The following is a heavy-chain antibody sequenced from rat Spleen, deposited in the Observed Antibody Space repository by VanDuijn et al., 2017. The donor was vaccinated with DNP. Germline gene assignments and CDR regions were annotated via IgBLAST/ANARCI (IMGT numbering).Heavy chain of an antibody. Sequence: EVQLVKSGGDLVQPGRSLKLSCAASGFTFSDYYMTWVRQAPTKGLEWVAYITYDGAKTYYRDSVKGRFTISRDNAKSTLYLQMNSLSSEDMATYYCARHVLPLRVWDYWGQGVMVTVSS. J-gene: IGHJ2*01. CDR3: ARHVLPLRVWDY. V-gene: IGHV5-22*01. CDR1: GFTFSDYY. D-gene: IGHD1-4*01. CDR2: ITYDGAKT.